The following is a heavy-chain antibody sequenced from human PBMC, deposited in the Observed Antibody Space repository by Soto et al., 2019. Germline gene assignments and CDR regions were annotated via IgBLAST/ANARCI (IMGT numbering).Heavy chain of an antibody. V-gene: IGHV1-46*03. CDR1: GYTFTSYY. CDR2: INPSGGST. D-gene: IGHD3-9*01. CDR3: ARVTLDILTGYYVGSFDY. J-gene: IGHJ4*02. Sequence: GASVKVSCKASGYTFTSYYMHWVRQAPGQGLEWMGIINPSGGSTSYAQKFQGRVTMTRDTSTSTVYMELSSLRSEDTAVYYCARVTLDILTGYYVGSFDYWGQGTLVTVSS.